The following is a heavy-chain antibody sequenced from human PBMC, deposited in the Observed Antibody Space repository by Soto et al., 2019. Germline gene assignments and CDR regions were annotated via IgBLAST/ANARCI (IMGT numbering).Heavy chain of an antibody. Sequence: SETLSLTCTVSGGSISSGGYYWSWIRQHPGKGLEWIGYIYYSGSTYYNPSLKSRVTISVDTSKNQFSLKLSSVTAADTAVYYCASSKRLAADYHYPDYWGQGTLVNVSS. CDR3: ASSKRLAADYHYPDY. J-gene: IGHJ4*02. CDR1: GGSISSGGYY. CDR2: IYYSGST. D-gene: IGHD6-13*01. V-gene: IGHV4-31*03.